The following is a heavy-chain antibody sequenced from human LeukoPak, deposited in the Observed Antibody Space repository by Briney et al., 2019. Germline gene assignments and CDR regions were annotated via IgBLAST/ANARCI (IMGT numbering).Heavy chain of an antibody. CDR2: INPNNGVT. V-gene: IGHV1-2*02. Sequence: ASVKVSCKASGYTFTGYYMHWVRQAPGQGLEWMGWINPNNGVTNYAQKFQGRVTMTRDTSISTAYMELSRLRSDDTAVSYCARGAFYYDSSGSPDIWGQGTMVTVSS. D-gene: IGHD3-22*01. J-gene: IGHJ3*02. CDR1: GYTFTGYY. CDR3: ARGAFYYDSSGSPDI.